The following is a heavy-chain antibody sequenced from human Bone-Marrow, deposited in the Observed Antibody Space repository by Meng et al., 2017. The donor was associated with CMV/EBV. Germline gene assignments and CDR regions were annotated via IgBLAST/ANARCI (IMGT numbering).Heavy chain of an antibody. V-gene: IGHV1-69*05. CDR1: GGTFSSYA. CDR3: AAGSITGTYGTPHCSTKRSYYYYGMDV. CDR2: IIPICGTA. J-gene: IGHJ6*02. D-gene: IGHD1-7*01. Sequence: SVKVSCKASGGTFSSYAISWVRQAPGQGLEWMGGIIPICGTANYAQKFQGRVTITTDESTSTAYTELSSLRSEDTAVYYCAAGSITGTYGTPHCSTKRSYYYYGMDVWGQGTTVTVSS.